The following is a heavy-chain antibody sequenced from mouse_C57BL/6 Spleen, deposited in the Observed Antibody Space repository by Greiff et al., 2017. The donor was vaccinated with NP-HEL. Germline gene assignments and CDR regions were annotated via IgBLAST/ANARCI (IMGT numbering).Heavy chain of an antibody. CDR2: IDPSDSYT. CDR1: GYTFTSYW. J-gene: IGHJ4*01. V-gene: IGHV1-69*01. D-gene: IGHD2-10*02. CDR3: ARRYGNYGGYYAMCY. Sequence: QVQLQQPGAELVMPGASVKLSCKASGYTFTSYWMHWVKQRPGQGLEWIGEIDPSDSYTNYNQKFKGKSTLTVDKASSTAYMQLSSLTSEDSAVYYCARRYGNYGGYYAMCYWGQGTSVTVSS.